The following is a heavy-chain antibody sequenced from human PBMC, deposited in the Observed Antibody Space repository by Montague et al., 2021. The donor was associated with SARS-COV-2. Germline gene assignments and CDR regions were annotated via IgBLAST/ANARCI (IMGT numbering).Heavy chain of an antibody. V-gene: IGHV4-39*01. D-gene: IGHD3-9*01. CDR1: GGTISSDSYY. J-gene: IGHJ3*02. CDR2: IYYTGNT. CDR3: ARLLTGSDAFDI. Sequence: LSLTCTVSGGTISSDSYYWGWIRQPPGKGLEWIGYIYYTGNTYYGPSLKSRLTISVDTSKNQFSLKLSSVTAADTATFYCARLLTGSDAFDIWGQGTMVTVSS.